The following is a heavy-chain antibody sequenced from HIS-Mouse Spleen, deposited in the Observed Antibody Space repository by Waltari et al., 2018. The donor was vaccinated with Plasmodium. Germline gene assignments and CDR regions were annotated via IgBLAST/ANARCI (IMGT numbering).Heavy chain of an antibody. D-gene: IGHD1-26*01. J-gene: IGHJ4*02. CDR1: GFTFSSYG. CDR2: ISNDGSNK. Sequence: QVQLVESGGGVVQPGRSLRLSCAASGFTFSSYGMHWVRQGPGNGLEWGSVISNDGSNKYYADSGKGRFTISRDNSKNTLYLQMNSLRAEDTAVYYCAKDPSGSHYYFDYWGQGTLVTVSS. V-gene: IGHV3-30*18. CDR3: AKDPSGSHYYFDY.